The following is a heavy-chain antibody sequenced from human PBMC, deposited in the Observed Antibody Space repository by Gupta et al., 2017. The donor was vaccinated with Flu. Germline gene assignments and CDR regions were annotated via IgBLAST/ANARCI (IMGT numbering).Heavy chain of an antibody. J-gene: IGHJ4*02. D-gene: IGHD3-22*01. CDR3: ARGLTMIEYYFDY. V-gene: IGHV4-31*03. Sequence: QTLSLTCTVSGGSISSGGYYWSWIRQHPGKGLEWIGYIYYSGSTYYNPSLKSRVTISVDTSKNQFSLKLSSVTAADTAVYYCARGLTMIEYYFDYWGQGTLVTVSP. CDR1: GGSISSGGYY. CDR2: IYYSGST.